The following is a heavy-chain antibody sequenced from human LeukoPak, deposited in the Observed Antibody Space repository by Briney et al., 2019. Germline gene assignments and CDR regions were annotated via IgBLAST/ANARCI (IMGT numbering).Heavy chain of an antibody. V-gene: IGHV3-74*01. D-gene: IGHD3-22*01. J-gene: IGHJ4*02. Sequence: GGSLRLSCAASGFTFSSYWMHWVRQAPGKGLVWVSRINSDGSSTSYADSVKGRFTISRDNAKNTLYLQMNSLRAEDTAVYYCARSSGYYYGFDYWGQGALVTVSS. CDR2: INSDGSST. CDR1: GFTFSSYW. CDR3: ARSSGYYYGFDY.